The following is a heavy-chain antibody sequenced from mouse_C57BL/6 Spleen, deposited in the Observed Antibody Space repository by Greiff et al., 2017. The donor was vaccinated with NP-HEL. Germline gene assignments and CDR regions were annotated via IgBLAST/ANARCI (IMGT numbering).Heavy chain of an antibody. CDR3: ARYSLGRGYFDY. D-gene: IGHD4-1*01. CDR1: GYTFTDYY. V-gene: IGHV1-26*01. CDR2: INPNNGGT. Sequence: EVQLQQSGPELVKPGASVKISCKASGYTFTDYYMNWVKQSHGKSLEWIGDINPNNGGTSYNQKFKGKATLTVDKSSSTAYMELRSLTAEDSAVYYCARYSLGRGYFDYWGQGTTLTVSS. J-gene: IGHJ2*01.